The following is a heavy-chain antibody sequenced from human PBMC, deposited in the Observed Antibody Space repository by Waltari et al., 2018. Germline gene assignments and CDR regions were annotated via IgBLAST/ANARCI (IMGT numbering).Heavy chain of an antibody. J-gene: IGHJ3*02. CDR3: ATVCSSTSCYDDAFDI. D-gene: IGHD2-2*01. CDR2: FDPEDGET. V-gene: IGHV1-24*01. CDR1: GYTLTELS. Sequence: QVQLVQSGAEVKKPGASVKVSCKVSGYTLTELSMHWVRQAPGKGLEWMGGFDPEDGETIYAQQFQGRVTMTEDTSTDTAYMELSSLRSEDTAVYYCATVCSSTSCYDDAFDIWGQGTMVTVSS.